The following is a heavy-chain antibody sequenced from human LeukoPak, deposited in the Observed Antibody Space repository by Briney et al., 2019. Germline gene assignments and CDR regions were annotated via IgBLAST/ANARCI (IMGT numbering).Heavy chain of an antibody. Sequence: GSLRLSCAASGFTFSNYWMSWVRQPPGKGLEWIGEIYHSGSTNYNPSLKSRVTISVDKSKNQFSLKLSSVTAADTAVYYCATWFGESVFDYWGQGTLVTVSS. V-gene: IGHV4-4*02. CDR2: IYHSGST. CDR1: GFTFSNYW. D-gene: IGHD3-10*01. J-gene: IGHJ4*02. CDR3: ATWFGESVFDY.